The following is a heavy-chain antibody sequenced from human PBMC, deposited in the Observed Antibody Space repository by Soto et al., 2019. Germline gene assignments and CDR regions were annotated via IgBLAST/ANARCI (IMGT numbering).Heavy chain of an antibody. V-gene: IGHV4-59*01. Sequence: PSETLSLTCTVSGGSISSYYWSWIRQPPGKGLEWIGYIYYSGSTNYNPSLKSRVTISVDTSKNQFSLKLSSVTAADTAVYYCARGPYGSGSYPNYYYYGMDVWGQGTTVTVSS. CDR3: ARGPYGSGSYPNYYYYGMDV. D-gene: IGHD3-10*01. J-gene: IGHJ6*02. CDR2: IYYSGST. CDR1: GGSISSYY.